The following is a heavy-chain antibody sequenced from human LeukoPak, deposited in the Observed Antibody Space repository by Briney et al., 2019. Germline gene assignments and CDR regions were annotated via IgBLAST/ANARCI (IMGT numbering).Heavy chain of an antibody. CDR1: GGSISSYY. CDR2: IYYSGST. J-gene: IGHJ5*02. Sequence: PSETLSLTCTVSGGSISSYYWSWIRQPPGKGLEWIGYIYYSGSTNYNPSLKSRVTISVDTSKNQFSLKLSSVTAADTAVYYCARDKFYDSSGSSRWFDPWGQGTLVTVSS. V-gene: IGHV4-59*01. D-gene: IGHD3-22*01. CDR3: ARDKFYDSSGSSRWFDP.